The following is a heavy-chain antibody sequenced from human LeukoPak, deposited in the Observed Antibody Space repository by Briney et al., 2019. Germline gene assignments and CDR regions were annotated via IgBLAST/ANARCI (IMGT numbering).Heavy chain of an antibody. CDR2: INPSGGST. J-gene: IGHJ4*02. D-gene: IGHD2-21*01. CDR3: ARDQGADWVDY. Sequence: ASVKVSCEASGYTFTSYYMHWVRQAPGQGLEWMGIINPSGGSTSYAQKFQGRVTMTRDMSTSTVYMELSSLRSEDTAVYYCARDQGADWVDYWGQGTLVTVSS. CDR1: GYTFTSYY. V-gene: IGHV1-46*01.